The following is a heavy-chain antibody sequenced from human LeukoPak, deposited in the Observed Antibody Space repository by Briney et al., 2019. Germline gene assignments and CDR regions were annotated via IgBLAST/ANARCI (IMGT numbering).Heavy chain of an antibody. CDR1: GFTVSSNY. Sequence: PGGSLRLSCAASGFTVSSNYMSWVRQAPGKGLEWVSVIYSGGSTYYADSVKGRFTISRDNSKNTLYLQMNSLRAEDTAVYYCARDLRGYSYGGFDYWGQGTQVTVSS. CDR2: IYSGGST. D-gene: IGHD5-18*01. J-gene: IGHJ4*02. CDR3: ARDLRGYSYGGFDY. V-gene: IGHV3-53*01.